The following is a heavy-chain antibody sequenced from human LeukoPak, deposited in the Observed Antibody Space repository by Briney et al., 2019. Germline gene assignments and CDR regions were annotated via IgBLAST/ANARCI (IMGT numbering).Heavy chain of an antibody. J-gene: IGHJ3*02. V-gene: IGHV4-30-2*01. Sequence: SETLSLTCAVSGGSISSGGYSWSWIRQPPGKGLEWIGYIYHSGSTYYNPSLKSRVTISVDMSKNQFSLKLSSVTAADTAVYYCARSSDIVVVPAAKGAAFDIWGQGTMVTVSS. CDR3: ARSSDIVVVPAAKGAAFDI. CDR1: GGSISSGGYS. CDR2: IYHSGST. D-gene: IGHD2-2*01.